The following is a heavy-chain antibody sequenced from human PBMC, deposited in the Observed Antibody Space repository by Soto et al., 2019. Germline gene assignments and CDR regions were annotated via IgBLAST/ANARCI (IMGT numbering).Heavy chain of an antibody. J-gene: IGHJ4*02. CDR3: AKDSDSSGWYLPGPFDY. CDR2: ISWNSGSI. CDR1: GFTFDDYA. D-gene: IGHD6-19*01. V-gene: IGHV3-9*01. Sequence: GGSLRLSCAASGFTFDDYAMHWVRQAPGKGLEWVSGISWNSGSIGYADSVKGRFTISRDNAKNSLYLQMNSLRAEDTALYYCAKDSDSSGWYLPGPFDYWGQGTLVTVSS.